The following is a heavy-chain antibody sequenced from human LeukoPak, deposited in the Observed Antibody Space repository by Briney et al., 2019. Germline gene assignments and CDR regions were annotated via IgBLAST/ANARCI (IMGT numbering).Heavy chain of an antibody. CDR3: VRSTRGSSPGY. CDR1: GFVFSNYW. J-gene: IGHJ4*02. D-gene: IGHD5/OR15-5a*01. Sequence: GGSLRLSCAASGFVFSNYWMSWVRQAPGKGLEWVANIRQDGSDKQYVDSVKGRFTISRDNAKNSLYLQTDSLRAEDSAVYYCVRSTRGSSPGYWGQGTLVTVSS. V-gene: IGHV3-7*01. CDR2: IRQDGSDK.